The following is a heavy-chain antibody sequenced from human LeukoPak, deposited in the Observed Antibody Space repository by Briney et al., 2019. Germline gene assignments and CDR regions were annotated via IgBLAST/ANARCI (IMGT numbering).Heavy chain of an antibody. Sequence: SETLSLTCNVSGGSIRGYYWGWIRQPPGKGPERIGLIYYNGNTNYNPYLTSRVTILIDTFKNQIYLMLTSVTAADTAIYYCARRGRYSYGYGPPFDYWGQGALVTAAS. CDR3: ARRGRYSYGYGPPFDY. CDR1: GGSIRGYY. J-gene: IGHJ4*02. V-gene: IGHV4-59*08. D-gene: IGHD5-18*01. CDR2: IYYNGNT.